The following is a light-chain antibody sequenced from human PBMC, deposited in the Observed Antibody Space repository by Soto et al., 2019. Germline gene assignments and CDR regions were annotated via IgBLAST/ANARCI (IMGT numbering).Light chain of an antibody. J-gene: IGKJ4*01. V-gene: IGKV1-33*01. Sequence: DIQMTQSPSSLSASVGDRVTITCQASQDISNYLNWYQQKPGKAPKLLIYDASNLETGFPSRFSGSGSGTDFTFTISSLQPEDIATYYCQQFDNPNLTVTFGGGTKVEI. CDR3: QQFDNPNLTVT. CDR1: QDISNY. CDR2: DAS.